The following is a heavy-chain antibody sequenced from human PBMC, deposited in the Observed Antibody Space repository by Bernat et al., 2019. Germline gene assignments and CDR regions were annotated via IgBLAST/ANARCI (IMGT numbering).Heavy chain of an antibody. V-gene: IGHV6-1*01. CDR3: ARDRVSTVAENERSFDY. D-gene: IGHD6-19*01. J-gene: IGHJ4*03. Sequence: QVQLQQSGPGLVKPSQTLSLTCAISGDSVSSNSAAWNWIRQSPSRGLEWLGRTYYRSKWYNDYAVSVKSRITISPDTSKDQFSLQLNSVTPEDTAVYYCARDRVSTVAENERSFDYWDQGTLVTVSS. CDR1: GDSVSSNSAA. CDR2: TYYRSKWYN.